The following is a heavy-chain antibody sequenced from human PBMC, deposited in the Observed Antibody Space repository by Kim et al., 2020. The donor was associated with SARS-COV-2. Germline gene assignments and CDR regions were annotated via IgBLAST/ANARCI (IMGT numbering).Heavy chain of an antibody. CDR2: ISYDGSNK. V-gene: IGHV3-30*18. Sequence: GGSLRLSCAASGFTFSSYGMHWVRQAPGKGLEWVAVISYDGSNKYYADSVKGRFTISRDNSKNTLYLQMNSLRAEDTAVYYCAKDLSDGDYYYYGMDVWGQGTTVTVSS. J-gene: IGHJ6*02. CDR1: GFTFSSYG. D-gene: IGHD3-10*01. CDR3: AKDLSDGDYYYYGMDV.